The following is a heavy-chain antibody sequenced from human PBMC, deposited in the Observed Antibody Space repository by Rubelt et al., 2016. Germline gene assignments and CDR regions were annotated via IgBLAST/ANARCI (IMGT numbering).Heavy chain of an antibody. CDR3: TLHYHDYGDYSPEGAVDI. Sequence: EVQLVESGGGLVQPGRSLRLSCTASGFTFGDYAMSWVRQAPGKGLEWVGFIRSKAYGGTTEYAASVKGRFTISRDDSKSIAYLQMNSLITEDTAVYYCTLHYHDYGDYSPEGAVDIWGQGTMVTVSS. CDR2: IRSKAYGGTT. D-gene: IGHD4-17*01. V-gene: IGHV3-49*04. J-gene: IGHJ3*02. CDR1: GFTFGDYA.